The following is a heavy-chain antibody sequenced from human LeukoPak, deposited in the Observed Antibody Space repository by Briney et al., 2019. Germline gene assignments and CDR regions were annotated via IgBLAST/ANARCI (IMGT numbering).Heavy chain of an antibody. J-gene: IGHJ6*03. V-gene: IGHV3-23*01. CDR2: ISPTGDST. Sequence: GGPLRLSCGASGLTLSRYAVNWVRQAPGRGLEWVSYISPTGDSTLNAEPVKGRFSVSRDNSKNMVYLQMDGLRAEDTATYFCVRKFYFYMDVWGKGTTVTVSS. CDR1: GLTLSRYA. CDR3: VRKFYFYMDV.